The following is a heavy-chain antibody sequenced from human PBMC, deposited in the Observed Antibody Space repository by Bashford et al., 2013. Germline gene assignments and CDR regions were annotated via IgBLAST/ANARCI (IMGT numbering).Heavy chain of an antibody. Sequence: ASVKVSCKASGYTFSDYYLHWVRQAPGQGLSDGWXTYLTVVHKYAEXFQGRVTMTRDTSISTAYMELSSLRSDDTAVYFCARDGPVVGVWNAFDVWGQGTVVTVSS. D-gene: IGHD1-26*01. CDR3: ARDGPVVGVWNAFDV. V-gene: IGHV1-2*02. J-gene: IGHJ3*01. CDR2: XTYLTVVH. CDR1: GYTFSDYY.